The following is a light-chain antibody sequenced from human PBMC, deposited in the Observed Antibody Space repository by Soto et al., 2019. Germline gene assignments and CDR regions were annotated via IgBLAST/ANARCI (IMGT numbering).Light chain of an antibody. Sequence: QYALTQPASVSGSPGQSITIYCTGTSSDIGRYNLVSWYQQHPGKAPKLIIYEDIERPSGVSDRFSGSKSGNTASLTISGLQTEDEADYYCCSYAGGASVVFGGGTKLTVL. CDR2: EDI. J-gene: IGLJ2*01. V-gene: IGLV2-23*01. CDR1: SSDIGRYNL. CDR3: CSYAGGASVV.